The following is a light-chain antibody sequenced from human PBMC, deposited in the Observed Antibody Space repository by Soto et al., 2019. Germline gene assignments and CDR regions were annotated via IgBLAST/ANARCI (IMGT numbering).Light chain of an antibody. CDR2: ATS. CDR3: QESYTTHAVS. Sequence: DIQMTQPPSSLSASLGDRFTITCRASQNIDNYLNWYQQKPGKALKLLIYATSTLQSGVPSRFSGSGSGTEFTLTISSLQAEDFANYLCQESYTTHAVSFGGGTKVDIK. J-gene: IGKJ4*01. CDR1: QNIDNY. V-gene: IGKV1-39*01.